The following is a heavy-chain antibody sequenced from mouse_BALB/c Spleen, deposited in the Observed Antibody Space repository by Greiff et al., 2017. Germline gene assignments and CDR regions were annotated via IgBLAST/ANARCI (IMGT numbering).Heavy chain of an antibody. CDR3: ARYPTYGNYFDY. CDR1: GDSITSGY. V-gene: IGHV3-8*02. Sequence: EVKVVESGPSLVKPSQTLSLTCSVTGDSITSGYWNWIRKFPGNKLEYMGYISYSGSTYYNPSLKSRISITRDTSKNQYYLQLNSVTTEDTATYYCARYPTYGNYFDYWGQGTTLTVSS. D-gene: IGHD2-1*01. CDR2: ISYSGST. J-gene: IGHJ2*01.